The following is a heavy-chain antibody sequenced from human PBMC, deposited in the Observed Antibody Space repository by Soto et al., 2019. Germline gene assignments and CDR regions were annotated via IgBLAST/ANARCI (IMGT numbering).Heavy chain of an antibody. CDR1: GYSFTDYH. J-gene: IGHJ6*02. D-gene: IGHD2-8*01. CDR3: ARGDSTDCSNGVCSFFYNHDMDV. Sequence: ASVNVSCKASGYSFTDYHMHWVRRAPGQGLECLGGINPKSGGTSTAQKFQGWVTMTTDTSISTASMELTRLTSGDTAIYYCARGDSTDCSNGVCSFFYNHDMDVWGQGTTVTVS. CDR2: INPKSGGT. V-gene: IGHV1-2*04.